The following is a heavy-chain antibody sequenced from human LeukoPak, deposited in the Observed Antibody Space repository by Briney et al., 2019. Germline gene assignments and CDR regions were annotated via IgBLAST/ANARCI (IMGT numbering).Heavy chain of an antibody. CDR2: IKQDGSEK. J-gene: IGHJ6*03. D-gene: IGHD3-10*01. V-gene: IGHV3-7*01. CDR1: GFTFSSYW. CDR3: ARDGSGSYHYMDV. Sequence: GGSLRLSCAASGFTFSSYWMSWVRQAPGKGLEWVANIKQDGSEKYYVDSVKSPFTISRDNAKNSLYLQMNSLRAEDTAVYYCARDGSGSYHYMDVWGKGTTVTVSS.